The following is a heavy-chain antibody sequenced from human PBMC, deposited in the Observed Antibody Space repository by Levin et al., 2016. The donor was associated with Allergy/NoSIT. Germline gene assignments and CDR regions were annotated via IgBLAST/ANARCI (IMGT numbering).Heavy chain of an antibody. V-gene: IGHV4-34*01. CDR2: INHSGST. D-gene: IGHD2-2*01. CDR3: ARAPIRYCSSTSCYSGYYYYYYMDV. J-gene: IGHJ6*03. Sequence: WIRQPPGKGLEWIGEINHSGSTNYNPSLKSRVTISVDTSKNQFSLKLSSVTAADTAVYYCARAPIRYCSSTSCYSGYYYYYYMDVWGKGTTVTVSS.